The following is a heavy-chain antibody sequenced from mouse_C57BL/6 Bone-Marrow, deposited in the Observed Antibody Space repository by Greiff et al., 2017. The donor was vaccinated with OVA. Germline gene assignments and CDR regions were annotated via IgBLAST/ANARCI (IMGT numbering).Heavy chain of an antibody. Sequence: QVQLKESGPGLVAPSQCLSITCTVSGFSLTSYAISWVRQPPGKGLEWLGVIWTGGGTNYNSALKSRLSISKDNSKSQVFLKMNSLQTDDTARYYCARSSNSNYVGWYFDFWGTGTTVTVSS. V-gene: IGHV2-9-1*01. CDR3: ARSSNSNYVGWYFDF. D-gene: IGHD2-5*01. CDR2: IWTGGGT. CDR1: GFSLTSYA. J-gene: IGHJ1*03.